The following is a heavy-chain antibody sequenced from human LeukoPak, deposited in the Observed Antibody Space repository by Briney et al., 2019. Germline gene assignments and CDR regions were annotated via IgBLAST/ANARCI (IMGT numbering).Heavy chain of an antibody. J-gene: IGHJ4*02. CDR3: ARQNTPHGNFDY. V-gene: IGHV3-13*01. CDR2: IGVAANT. D-gene: IGHD1-26*01. Sequence: GGSLRLSCAASGFTFSSYDMHWVRQATGKGLEWVSAIGVAANTFYSGSVKGRFTISRENTKNSLYLLMSSLRAEDTAVYYCARQNTPHGNFDYWGQGTLVTVSS. CDR1: GFTFSSYD.